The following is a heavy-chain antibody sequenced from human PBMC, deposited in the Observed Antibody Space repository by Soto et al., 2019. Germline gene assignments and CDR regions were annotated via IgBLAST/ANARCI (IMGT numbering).Heavy chain of an antibody. V-gene: IGHV5-51*01. D-gene: IGHD5-18*01. Sequence: GESLKISCKGSGYSFTSYWIGWVRQMPGKGLEWMGIIYPGDSDTRYSPSFQGQVTISADKSINTAYLQWSSLKASDTAMYYCARLGAWSGLEYIYGLYYYYGMDVWGQGTTVTVSS. J-gene: IGHJ6*02. CDR1: GYSFTSYW. CDR3: ARLGAWSGLEYIYGLYYYYGMDV. CDR2: IYPGDSDT.